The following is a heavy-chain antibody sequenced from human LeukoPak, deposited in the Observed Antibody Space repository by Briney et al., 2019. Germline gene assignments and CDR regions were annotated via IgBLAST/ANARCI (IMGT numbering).Heavy chain of an antibody. J-gene: IGHJ5*02. CDR2: ISSSSSYI. D-gene: IGHD1-26*01. V-gene: IGHV3-21*01. CDR3: ARDLAVGATGFDP. Sequence: GGSLRLSCAASGFTFSSYSMNWVRQAPGKGLEWVSSISSSSSYIYYADSVKGRFTISRDNAKNSLYPQMNSLRTEDTAVYYCARDLAVGATGFDPWGQGTLVTVSS. CDR1: GFTFSSYS.